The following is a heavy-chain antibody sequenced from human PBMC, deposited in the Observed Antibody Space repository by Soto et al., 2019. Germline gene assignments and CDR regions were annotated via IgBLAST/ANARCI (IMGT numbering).Heavy chain of an antibody. D-gene: IGHD2-8*01. CDR2: IYYSGST. Sequence: LETLSLTCTVSGGSISSSSYYWGWIRQPPGKGLEWIGSIYYSGSTYYNPSLKSRVTISVDTSKNQFSLKLSSVTAADTAVYYCARPWSMGVSYGMDVWGQGTTVTVSS. J-gene: IGHJ6*02. CDR1: GGSISSSSYY. CDR3: ARPWSMGVSYGMDV. V-gene: IGHV4-39*01.